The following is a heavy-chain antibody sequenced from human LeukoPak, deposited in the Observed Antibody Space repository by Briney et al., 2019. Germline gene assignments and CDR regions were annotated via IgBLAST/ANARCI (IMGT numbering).Heavy chain of an antibody. CDR1: GFTVSNNY. J-gene: IGHJ4*02. V-gene: IGHV3-53*01. D-gene: IGHD6-6*01. CDR3: ARAGHSSSVIDY. Sequence: GGSLRLSCAASGFTVSNNYMIWVRQAPGKGLEWVSLIYSGGSTYYSDSVRGRFATSRDNSKNTLYLQMSSLRAEDTAVYYCARAGHSSSVIDYWGQGTLVTVSS. CDR2: IYSGGST.